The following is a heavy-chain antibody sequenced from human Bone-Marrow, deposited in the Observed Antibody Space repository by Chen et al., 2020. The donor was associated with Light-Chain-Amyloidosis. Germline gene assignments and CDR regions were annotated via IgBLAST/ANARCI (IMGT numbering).Heavy chain of an antibody. CDR2: IYPGDSDT. J-gene: IGHJ6*02. V-gene: IGHV5-51*01. CDR3: ARQEAYYYYYGMDV. CDR1: GYSFTSYW. Sequence: EVQLVQSGAEVKKPGESLKISCKGSGYSFTSYWIGWVRQMPGKGLEWMGIIYPGDSDTRYSPSFLGQVTIXXXXXISTXXXXXXXXXXXXXXMYYCARQEAYYYYYGMDVWGQGTTVTVSS. D-gene: IGHD3-10*01.